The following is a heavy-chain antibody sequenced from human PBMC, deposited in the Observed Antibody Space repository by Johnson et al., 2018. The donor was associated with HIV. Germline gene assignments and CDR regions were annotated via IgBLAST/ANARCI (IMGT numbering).Heavy chain of an antibody. Sequence: QVQLVESGGGVVQPGGSLRLSCAASGFTFSTYGMHWVRQAPGKGLEWMAFIRYEGSTKYYEDSVKGRFTISRDNSKNTLYLQMKSLRTEDTAVYYCAKGGYYVDSFEIWGQWTMVTVSS. V-gene: IGHV3-30*02. CDR3: AKGGYYVDSFEI. J-gene: IGHJ3*02. CDR2: IRYEGSTK. D-gene: IGHD1-26*01. CDR1: GFTFSTYG.